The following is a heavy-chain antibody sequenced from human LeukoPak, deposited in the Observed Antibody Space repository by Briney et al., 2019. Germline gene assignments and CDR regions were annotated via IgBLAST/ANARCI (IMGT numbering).Heavy chain of an antibody. CDR3: ARDGWRSSSWYYYYYMDV. CDR2: INSDGSST. Sequence: GASLSLSCSASGFTSSIYWTHWVRQAPRKGLVWVSRINSDGSSTSYADSVKGRFTISRDNAKNTLYLQMNSLRAEDTALYYCARDGWRSSSWYYYYYMDVWGKGTTVTISS. J-gene: IGHJ6*03. V-gene: IGHV3-74*01. D-gene: IGHD6-13*01. CDR1: GFTSSIYW.